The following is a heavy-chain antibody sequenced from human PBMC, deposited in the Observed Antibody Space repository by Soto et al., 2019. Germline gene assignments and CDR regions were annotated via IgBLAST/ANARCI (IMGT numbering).Heavy chain of an antibody. D-gene: IGHD2-21*02. CDR1: GFTFSSYG. CDR3: AKDANEGGNSDFLDY. Sequence: GGSLRLSCAASGFTFSSYGMHWVRQAPGKGLEWVAVISYDGSNKYYADSVKGRFTISRDNSKNTLYLQMNSLRAEDTAVYYCAKDANEGGNSDFLDYWGQGTLVTVSS. CDR2: ISYDGSNK. V-gene: IGHV3-30*18. J-gene: IGHJ4*02.